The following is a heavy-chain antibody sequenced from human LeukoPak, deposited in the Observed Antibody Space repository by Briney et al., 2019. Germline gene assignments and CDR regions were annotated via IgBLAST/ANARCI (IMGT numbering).Heavy chain of an antibody. V-gene: IGHV1-18*01. CDR2: ISAYNGNT. CDR1: GYTFTSYG. D-gene: IGHD5-12*01. J-gene: IGHJ4*02. CDR3: SRDWRGYSGYNY. Sequence: ASVTVSCKASGYTFTSYGISWVRQAPGQGLEGMGWISAYNGNTNYAQKLQGRVTMTTDTSTSTAYMELRSLRSDDTAVYYCSRDWRGYSGYNYWGQGTLVTVSS.